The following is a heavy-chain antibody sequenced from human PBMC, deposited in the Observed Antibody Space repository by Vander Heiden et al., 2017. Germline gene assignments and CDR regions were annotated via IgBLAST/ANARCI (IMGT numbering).Heavy chain of an antibody. CDR1: GFTFSSYG. CDR3: AKLHYYDSSGYYPDYFDY. Sequence: QVQLVESGGGVVQPGRSLRPSCAASGFTFSSYGMHWVRQAPGKGLEWGAVISYDGSNKSYADSVKGRFTISRDNSKNTLYLQMNSLRAEDTAVYYCAKLHYYDSSGYYPDYFDYWGQGTLVTVSS. D-gene: IGHD3-22*01. V-gene: IGHV3-30*18. J-gene: IGHJ4*02. CDR2: ISYDGSNK.